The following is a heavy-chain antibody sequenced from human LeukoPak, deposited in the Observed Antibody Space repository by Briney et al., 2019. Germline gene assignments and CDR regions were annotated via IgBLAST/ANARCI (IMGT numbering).Heavy chain of an antibody. CDR1: GGSISSSS. D-gene: IGHD2-15*01. Sequence: PSETLSLTCTVSGGSISSSSYYWGWIRQPPGKGLEWVSSISTSSSYIYYADSVRGRFTISRDNAKNSLYLQMNSLRAEDTAVYSCARGADGVSSNSRGWFDPWGQGTLVTVSS. J-gene: IGHJ5*02. V-gene: IGHV3-21*01. CDR3: ARGADGVSSNSRGWFDP. CDR2: ISTSSSYI.